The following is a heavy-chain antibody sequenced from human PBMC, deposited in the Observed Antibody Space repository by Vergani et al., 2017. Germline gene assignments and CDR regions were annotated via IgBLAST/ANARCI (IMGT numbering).Heavy chain of an antibody. J-gene: IGHJ4*02. CDR3: VKQGWLQFFFDY. CDR1: GFTFSSYA. V-gene: IGHV3-64D*06. CDR2: ISSNGGST. Sequence: EVQLLESGGGLVQPGGSLRLSCAASGFTFSSYAMSWVRQAPGKGLEYVSAISSNGGSTYYADSVKGRFTISRDNSKNTLYLQMSSLRAEDTAVYYCVKQGWLQFFFDYWGQGTLVTVSS. D-gene: IGHD5-24*01.